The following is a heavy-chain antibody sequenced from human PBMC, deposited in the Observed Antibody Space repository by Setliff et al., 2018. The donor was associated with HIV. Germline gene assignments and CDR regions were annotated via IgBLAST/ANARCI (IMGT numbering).Heavy chain of an antibody. Sequence: SVKVSCKASGYSLTSYSINWVRQAPGQGLEWMGGIIPAFGTPNYAQNFQGRVTITADKSTNTAYMELSSLRSEDTAVYFCARAHDYGDFLDAFDIWGQGTMVTVSS. D-gene: IGHD4-17*01. CDR2: IIPAFGTP. J-gene: IGHJ3*02. CDR1: GYSLTSYS. CDR3: ARAHDYGDFLDAFDI. V-gene: IGHV1-69*06.